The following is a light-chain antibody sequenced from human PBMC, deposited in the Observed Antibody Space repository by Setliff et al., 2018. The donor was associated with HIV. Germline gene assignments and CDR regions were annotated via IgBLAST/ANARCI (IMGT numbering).Light chain of an antibody. V-gene: IGLV2-14*03. CDR3: SSYTSSTPLYV. CDR1: SRDVGSSNY. J-gene: IGLJ1*01. CDR2: DVN. Sequence: QSVLAQPASVSGSPGQSITISCTGTSRDVGSSNYVSWYQHHPGKAPRLIIYDVNNRPSGVSNRFSGSKSCNPASLTISGLQAEDEADYYCSSYTSSTPLYVFGTGTKVTVL.